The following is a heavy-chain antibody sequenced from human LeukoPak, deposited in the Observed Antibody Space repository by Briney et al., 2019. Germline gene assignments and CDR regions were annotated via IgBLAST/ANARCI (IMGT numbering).Heavy chain of an antibody. Sequence: PSETLSLTCTVSGGSISSYYWSWLRQPPGKGLEWLGYIYYSGSTNYNPSLKSRLTISVDTSKNQFSLKLSSVTAADTAVYYCARVGCSGGSCYTNWFDPWGQGTLVTVSS. V-gene: IGHV4-59*01. CDR3: ARVGCSGGSCYTNWFDP. D-gene: IGHD2-15*01. CDR2: IYYSGST. J-gene: IGHJ5*02. CDR1: GGSISSYY.